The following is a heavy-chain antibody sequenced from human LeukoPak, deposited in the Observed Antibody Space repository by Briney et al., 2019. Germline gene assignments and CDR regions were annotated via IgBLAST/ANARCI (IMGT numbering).Heavy chain of an antibody. J-gene: IGHJ4*02. CDR1: GFTFSSYS. Sequence: GGSLRLSCAASGFTFSSYSMNWVRQAPGKGLEWVSAINSVSSYIDYADSLKGRFTISRDNAKNSLYLQMNSLRVEDTAVYYCAREGYSNYYFDYWGQGTLVTVSS. CDR3: AREGYSNYYFDY. V-gene: IGHV3-21*01. CDR2: INSVSSYI. D-gene: IGHD4-11*01.